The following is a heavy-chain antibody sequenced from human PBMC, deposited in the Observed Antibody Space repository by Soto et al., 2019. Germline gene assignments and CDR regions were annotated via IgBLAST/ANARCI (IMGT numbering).Heavy chain of an antibody. CDR2: LYWDDDK. V-gene: IGHV2-5*02. CDR1: GFSLCTSAVG. CDR3: AHLVVAGLTYYFYY. Sequence: QITLKESGPTLVKPTQTLTLTCTFSGFSLCTSAVGVGWIRQPPGKALEWLAFLYWDDDKRYSPSLKSSLTSTKDTSKNQVVLAMTNMDPVDTATYYCAHLVVAGLTYYFYYWGQGTLVTVSS. J-gene: IGHJ4*02. D-gene: IGHD2-15*01.